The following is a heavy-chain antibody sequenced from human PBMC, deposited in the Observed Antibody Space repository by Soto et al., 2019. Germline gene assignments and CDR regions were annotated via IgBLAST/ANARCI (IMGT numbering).Heavy chain of an antibody. Sequence: SVKVSCKASGGTFSSYAISRVRQAPGQGLEWMGGIIPIFGTANYAQKFQGRVTITADESTSTAYMELSSLRSEDTAVYYCARVPTLYDFWSGSFDYWGQGTLVTVSS. CDR3: ARVPTLYDFWSGSFDY. J-gene: IGHJ4*02. CDR1: GGTFSSYA. CDR2: IIPIFGTA. V-gene: IGHV1-69*13. D-gene: IGHD3-3*01.